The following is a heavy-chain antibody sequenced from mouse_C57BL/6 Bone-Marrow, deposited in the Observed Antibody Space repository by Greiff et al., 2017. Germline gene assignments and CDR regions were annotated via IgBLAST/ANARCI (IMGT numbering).Heavy chain of an antibody. J-gene: IGHJ3*01. CDR1: GYTFTSYW. CDR3: ARKGNDGYDGGFAY. Sequence: QVQLQQPGAELVKPGASVKMSCKASGYTFTSYWITWVKQRPGQGLEWIGYIYPGSGSTNYNEKFKSKATLTVDTSASTAYMQLSSLTSEDSAGYDCARKGNDGYDGGFAYWGQGTLVTVSA. CDR2: IYPGSGST. D-gene: IGHD2-2*01. V-gene: IGHV1-55*01.